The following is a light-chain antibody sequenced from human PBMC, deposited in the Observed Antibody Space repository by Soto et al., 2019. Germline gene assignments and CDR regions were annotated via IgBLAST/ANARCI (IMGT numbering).Light chain of an antibody. CDR1: QSISIH. J-gene: IGKJ1*01. V-gene: IGKV3-15*01. Sequence: EIVMTQSPATLSVSPGERATLSCRASQSISIHLAWYQQQPGQGPRLLIYGASNRDTGTPARFSGSGSGTEFTLTISSLQSEDFAVYYCQQHDSWPSWTFGQGTKVEIK. CDR3: QQHDSWPSWT. CDR2: GAS.